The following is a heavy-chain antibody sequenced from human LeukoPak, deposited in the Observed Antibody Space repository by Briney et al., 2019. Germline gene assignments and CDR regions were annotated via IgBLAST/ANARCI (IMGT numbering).Heavy chain of an antibody. V-gene: IGHV1-46*01. D-gene: IGHD3-10*01. CDR3: AREWFGELLHYYYYYMDV. J-gene: IGHJ6*03. Sequence: GASVKVSCKASGYTFTSYYMHWVRQAPGQGLEWMGIINPSGGSTSYAQKFQGRVTMTRDMSTSTVYMELSSLRSEDPAVYYCAREWFGELLHYYYYYMDVWGKGTTVTVSS. CDR2: INPSGGST. CDR1: GYTFTSYY.